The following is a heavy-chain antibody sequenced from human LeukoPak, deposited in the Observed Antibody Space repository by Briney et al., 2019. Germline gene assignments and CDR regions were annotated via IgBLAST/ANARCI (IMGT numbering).Heavy chain of an antibody. Sequence: SVRVSCKASGGTFSSYAISWVRQAPGQGLEWMGRIIPILGIANYAQKFQGRVTITADKSTSTAYMELSSLRSEDTAVYYCAGGRATRRLVDQGTPSRDVWGQGTTVTVSS. J-gene: IGHJ6*02. CDR2: IIPILGIA. CDR1: GGTFSSYA. CDR3: AGGRATRRLVDQGTPSRDV. V-gene: IGHV1-69*04. D-gene: IGHD1-26*01.